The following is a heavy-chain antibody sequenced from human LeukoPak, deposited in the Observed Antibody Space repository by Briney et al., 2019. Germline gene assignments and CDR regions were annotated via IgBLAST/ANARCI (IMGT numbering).Heavy chain of an antibody. J-gene: IGHJ4*02. D-gene: IGHD2-2*01. Sequence: GRSLRLSCAASGFTFSSYGMHWVRQAPGKGLEWVAVIWYVGSNKYYADSVKGRFTISRDNSKSTLYLQMNSLRGDDTAVYYCAKDRMKWRVAAASIEYWGRGTLVTVST. CDR2: IWYVGSNK. CDR1: GFTFSSYG. CDR3: AKDRMKWRVAAASIEY. V-gene: IGHV3-33*06.